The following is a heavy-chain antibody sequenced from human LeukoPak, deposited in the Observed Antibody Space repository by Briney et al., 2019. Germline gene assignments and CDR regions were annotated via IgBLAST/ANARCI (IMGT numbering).Heavy chain of an antibody. V-gene: IGHV3-21*01. J-gene: IGHJ4*02. CDR3: ARVSVFGVVNSGDY. CDR1: GFTFSSYS. Sequence: AGGSLRLSCAAPGFTFSSYSMNWVRQAPGKGLEWVSSISSSSSYIYYADSVKGRFTISRDNAKNSLYLQMNSLRAEDTAVYYCARVSVFGVVNSGDYWGQGTLVTVSS. CDR2: ISSSSSYI. D-gene: IGHD3-3*01.